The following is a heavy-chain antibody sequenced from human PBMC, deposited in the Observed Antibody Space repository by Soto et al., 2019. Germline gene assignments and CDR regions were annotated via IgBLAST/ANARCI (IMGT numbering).Heavy chain of an antibody. D-gene: IGHD4-17*01. CDR2: TKNKAQDYTT. CDR3: ARELMTTVTYFDY. V-gene: IGHV3-72*01. CDR1: GFMFSDHY. Sequence: PGGSLRLSCAASGFMFSDHYMDWVRQAPGKGLEWVGRTKNKAQDYTTEYAASVKGRFTISRDDSKNPFYLQMNSLKTEDTAVYYCARELMTTVTYFDYWGQGTLVTVSS. J-gene: IGHJ4*02.